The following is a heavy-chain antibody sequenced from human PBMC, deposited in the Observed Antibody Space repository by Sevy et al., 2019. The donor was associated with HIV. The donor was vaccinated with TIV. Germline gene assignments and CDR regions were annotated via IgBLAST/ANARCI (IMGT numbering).Heavy chain of an antibody. V-gene: IGHV3-7*03. CDR1: GFTFSNYA. J-gene: IGHJ6*02. D-gene: IGHD2-2*01. CDR3: ARDCSSTTCLWGLDV. CDR2: IKRDGSER. Sequence: GGSLRLSCAASGFTFSNYAMNWVRQTPGKGLEWVANIKRDGSERYYVDSVKGRFSISRDNAKNSLFLQMNSLRAEDTALYYCARDCSSTTCLWGLDVWGQGTTVTVSS.